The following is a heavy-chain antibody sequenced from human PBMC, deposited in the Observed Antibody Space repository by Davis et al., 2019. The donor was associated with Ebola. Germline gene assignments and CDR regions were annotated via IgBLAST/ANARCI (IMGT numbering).Heavy chain of an antibody. CDR2: ISSSGSTI. CDR1: GFTFSDYY. Sequence: PGGSLRLSCAASGFTFSDYYMSWIRQAPGKGLEWVSYISSSGSTIYYADSVKGRFTISRDNAKNSLYLQLNSLAAEDTAVYHCARGGYYDSNGYSHAAFDIWGRGTLVTVSS. V-gene: IGHV3-11*04. D-gene: IGHD3-22*01. J-gene: IGHJ2*01. CDR3: ARGGYYDSNGYSHAAFDI.